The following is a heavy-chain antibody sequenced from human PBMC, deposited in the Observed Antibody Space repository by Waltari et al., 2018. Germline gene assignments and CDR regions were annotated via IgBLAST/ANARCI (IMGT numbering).Heavy chain of an antibody. CDR1: EFTLSSHS. CDR2: ISYNERNI. Sequence: QVQLVEFGGGLVQPVRSLRLSCAASEFTLSSHSSHWVRQVPGKGLEWVAVISYNERNIYYVDSVKGRFTISRDNSKKMLYLQMNSLRGEDTAVYYCARDYCDRTNCHGMDVWGQGTTVTVSS. D-gene: IGHD3-22*01. V-gene: IGHV3-30*04. J-gene: IGHJ6*02. CDR3: ARDYCDRTNCHGMDV.